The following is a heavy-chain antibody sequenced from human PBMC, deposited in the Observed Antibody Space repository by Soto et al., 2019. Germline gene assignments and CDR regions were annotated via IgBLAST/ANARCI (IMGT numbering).Heavy chain of an antibody. V-gene: IGHV3-30*18. CDR3: AKGGASYGYNY. CDR1: GFTFSSYG. D-gene: IGHD5-18*01. J-gene: IGHJ4*02. Sequence: GGSLRLSCAASGFTFSSYGMHWVRQAPGKGLEWVAVISYDGSNKYYADSVKGRFTISRDNSKNTLYLQMNSLRAEDTAVYYCAKGGASYGYNYWGQGTLVTVS. CDR2: ISYDGSNK.